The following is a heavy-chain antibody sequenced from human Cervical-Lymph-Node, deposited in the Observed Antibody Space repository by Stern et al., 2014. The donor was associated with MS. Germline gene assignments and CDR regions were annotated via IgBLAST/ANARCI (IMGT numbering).Heavy chain of an antibody. CDR2: MNPNTGNT. J-gene: IGHJ1*01. D-gene: IGHD3-9*01. CDR1: GYTFSNYD. V-gene: IGHV1-8*01. CDR3: ARSAYGDLDF. Sequence: VQLLESRAEVKKPGASVKVSCKASGYTFSNYDINWVRQASGQGLEWMGWMNPNTGNTGSAQKFQGRVTMTRDTSRSTAYMELSSLRSDDTAVYYCARSAYGDLDFWGRGSLVIVSS.